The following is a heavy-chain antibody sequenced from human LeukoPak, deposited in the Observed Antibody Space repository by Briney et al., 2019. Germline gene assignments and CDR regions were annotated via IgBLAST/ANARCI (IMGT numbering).Heavy chain of an antibody. CDR1: GFTFSSYA. D-gene: IGHD5-18*01. V-gene: IGHV4-39*01. CDR3: ARLPTGYPNWFDT. J-gene: IGHJ5*02. Sequence: GSLRLSCAASGFTFSSYAMSWIRQPPGKGLELIAAIHYTGSTYYNPSFMSRVTISVDTSKNQFSLKLNSLTATDTAVYYCARLPTGYPNWFDTWGQGILVTVSS. CDR2: IHYTGST.